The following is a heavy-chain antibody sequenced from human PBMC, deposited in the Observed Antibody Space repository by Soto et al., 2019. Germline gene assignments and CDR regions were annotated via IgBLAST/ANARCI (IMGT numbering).Heavy chain of an antibody. D-gene: IGHD3-16*02. CDR2: IYHRGNT. Sequence: SETLSLTCTVSVVTVISDAYYWSWIRQPPGKGLEWIGNIYHRGNTYYSPSLKSRLVIGLDTSKNQFSLSLSSVTAADTAVYYCARYRFSGNRWSKFDYWGQGTLVTVSS. J-gene: IGHJ4*02. V-gene: IGHV4-31*03. CDR3: ARYRFSGNRWSKFDY. CDR1: VVTVISDAYY.